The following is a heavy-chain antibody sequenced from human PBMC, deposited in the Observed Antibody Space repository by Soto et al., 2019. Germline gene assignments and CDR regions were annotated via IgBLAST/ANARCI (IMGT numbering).Heavy chain of an antibody. CDR2: INPFDGSR. V-gene: IGHV1-2*02. CDR3: ARAGLLYSSGWYYFDY. Sequence: ASVKVSCEASGYMFTSYYIHWVRQAPGQGLEWMGWINPFDGSRMFAQSFQGRVTMTRDTSISTAYMELSRLRSDDTAVYYCARAGLLYSSGWYYFDYWGQGTLVTVSS. CDR1: GYMFTSYY. J-gene: IGHJ4*02. D-gene: IGHD6-19*01.